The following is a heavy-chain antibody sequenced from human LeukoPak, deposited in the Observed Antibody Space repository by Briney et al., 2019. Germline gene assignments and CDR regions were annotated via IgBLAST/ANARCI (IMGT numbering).Heavy chain of an antibody. CDR3: AKKEFFYDYVWGSYRLGDAFDI. V-gene: IGHV3-23*01. J-gene: IGHJ3*02. CDR1: GFTVSSNY. Sequence: GGSLRLSCAASGFTVSSNYMSWVRQAPGKGLEWVSAISGSGGSTYYADSVKGRFTISRDNSKNTLYLQMNSLRAEDTAVYYCAKKEFFYDYVWGSYRLGDAFDIWGQGTMVTVSS. D-gene: IGHD3-16*02. CDR2: ISGSGGST.